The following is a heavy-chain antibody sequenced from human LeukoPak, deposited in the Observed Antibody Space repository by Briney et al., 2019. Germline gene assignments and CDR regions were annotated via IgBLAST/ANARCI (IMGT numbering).Heavy chain of an antibody. CDR3: AKTVAGYWYFDP. CDR2: IYYSGST. CDR1: GGSISHYF. D-gene: IGHD6-19*01. V-gene: IGHV4-59*08. Sequence: SETLSLTCTVSGGSISHYFWSWIRQPPGKALEWIGYIYYSGSTNYNPSLKSRVTISVDPSKNQFSLKLNSVTAADTAVYYCAKTVAGYWYFDPWGRGTLVTVSS. J-gene: IGHJ2*01.